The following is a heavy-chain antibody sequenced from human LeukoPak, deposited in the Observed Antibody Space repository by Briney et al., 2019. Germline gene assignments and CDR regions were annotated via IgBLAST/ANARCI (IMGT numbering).Heavy chain of an antibody. V-gene: IGHV3-23*01. CDR3: AKGYCGADCYSGVFDY. J-gene: IGHJ4*02. CDR1: GFTFSTYA. D-gene: IGHD2-21*02. CDR2: ISGSGGST. Sequence: GGSLRLSCAASGFTFSTYAMSWVRQAPGQGLEWGSAISGSGGSTYYADSVKGRFTISRDNSKNTLSVQMISLRAEDTAAYYCAKGYCGADCYSGVFDYWGQGTLVTVSS.